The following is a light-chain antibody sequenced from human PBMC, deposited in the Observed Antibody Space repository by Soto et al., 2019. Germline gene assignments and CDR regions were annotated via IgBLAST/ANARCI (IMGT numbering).Light chain of an antibody. CDR3: SSYINSITFVV. CDR2: EVS. CDR1: GSNVGAINY. Sequence: QSALTQPASVSGSPAHPIPTSCVGTGSNVGAINYVSWYQHHPGKAPKPWIYEVSNRPSGVSSRFSGSKSGNTPSLTISGLQAEDEADYYCSSYINSITFVVFGGGTKVTVL. V-gene: IGLV2-14*01. J-gene: IGLJ2*01.